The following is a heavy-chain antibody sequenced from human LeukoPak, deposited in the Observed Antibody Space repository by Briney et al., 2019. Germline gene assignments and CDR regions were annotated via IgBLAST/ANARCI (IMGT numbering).Heavy chain of an antibody. CDR3: AKGDRLDTAMVSGYYGMDV. Sequence: GGSLRLSCAASGFTFSSYSMNWVRQAPGKGLEWVSSISSSSSYIYYADSVKGRFTISRDNSKNTLYLQMNSLRAEDTAVYYCAKGDRLDTAMVSGYYGMDVWGQGTTVTVSS. D-gene: IGHD5-18*01. CDR1: GFTFSSYS. CDR2: ISSSSSYI. V-gene: IGHV3-21*04. J-gene: IGHJ6*02.